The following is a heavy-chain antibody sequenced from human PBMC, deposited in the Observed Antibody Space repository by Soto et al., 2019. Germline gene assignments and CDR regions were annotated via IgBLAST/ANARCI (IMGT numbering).Heavy chain of an antibody. CDR2: MLYSGLS. CDR1: GYSVSSSDYY. Sequence: SETLSLTCSVSGYSVSSSDYYWAWIRQPPGKGLEWIGSMLYSGLSYYNPSLKSRVTLSVDTSKNQFSVRLNSVTASDTAVYYCAPLSVSLSGPYGIHVWGQGTTVTVSS. J-gene: IGHJ6*02. V-gene: IGHV4-39*01. CDR3: APLSVSLSGPYGIHV. D-gene: IGHD2-15*01.